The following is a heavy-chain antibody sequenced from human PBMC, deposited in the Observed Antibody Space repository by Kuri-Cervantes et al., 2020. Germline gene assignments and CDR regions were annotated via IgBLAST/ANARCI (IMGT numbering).Heavy chain of an antibody. D-gene: IGHD4-23*01. CDR3: ARELHDYGGIPWEGDYYYYGMDV. J-gene: IGHJ6*02. V-gene: IGHV1-3*02. CDR2: SNAGNGNT. CDR1: GYTFTSYA. Sequence: GGSLRLSCAASGYTFTSYAMHWVRQAPGQRLEWMGWSNAGNGNTKYSQEFQGRVTITRDTSASTAYMELSSLRSEDTAVYYCARELHDYGGIPWEGDYYYYGMDVWGQGTTVTVSS.